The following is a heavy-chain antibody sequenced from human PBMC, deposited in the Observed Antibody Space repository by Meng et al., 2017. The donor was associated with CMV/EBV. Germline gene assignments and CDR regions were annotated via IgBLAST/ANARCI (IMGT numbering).Heavy chain of an antibody. Sequence: GGSLRLSCAASGFTFDDYAMHWVRQAPGKGLEWVSGISWNSGSIGYADSVKGRFTISRDNAKNPLYLQMNSLRAEDTAVYYCARALCGGDCYSCYYYYGMDVWGQGTTVTVSS. J-gene: IGHJ6*02. V-gene: IGHV3-9*01. CDR1: GFTFDDYA. CDR2: ISWNSGSI. CDR3: ARALCGGDCYSCYYYYGMDV. D-gene: IGHD2-21*01.